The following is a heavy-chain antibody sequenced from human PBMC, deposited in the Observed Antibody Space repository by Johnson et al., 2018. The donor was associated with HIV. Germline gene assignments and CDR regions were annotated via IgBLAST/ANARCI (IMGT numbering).Heavy chain of an antibody. Sequence: QVQLVESGGGLVQPGGSLRLSCAASGFTFSSYAMHWVRQAPGKGLEWVAVISYDGSYQYYADSVKGRFTISRDNSKNTLYLQMNSLRAEDTALYYCARDLGRWAVTTDDGLDIWGQGTMVIVSS. CDR1: GFTFSSYA. CDR3: ARDLGRWAVTTDDGLDI. D-gene: IGHD4-17*01. J-gene: IGHJ3*02. V-gene: IGHV3-30*04. CDR2: ISYDGSYQ.